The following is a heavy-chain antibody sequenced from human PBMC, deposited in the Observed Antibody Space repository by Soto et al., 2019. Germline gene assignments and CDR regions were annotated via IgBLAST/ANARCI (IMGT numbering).Heavy chain of an antibody. J-gene: IGHJ4*02. Sequence: GGYLRLSCAASGFTFSSYEMNWVRQAPGKGLEWVSYISSSGSTIYYADSVKGRFTISRDNAKNSVYLQMNSLRAEDTAVYYCARDMVRGVIITRTFDYWGQGTLVTVSS. V-gene: IGHV3-48*03. CDR3: ARDMVRGVIITRTFDY. CDR2: ISSSGSTI. CDR1: GFTFSSYE. D-gene: IGHD3-10*01.